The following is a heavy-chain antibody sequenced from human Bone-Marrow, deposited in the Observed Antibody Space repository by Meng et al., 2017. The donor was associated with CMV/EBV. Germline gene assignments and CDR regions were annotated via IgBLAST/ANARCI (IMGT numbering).Heavy chain of an antibody. CDR1: GYTFSSYS. J-gene: IGHJ4*02. D-gene: IGHD7-27*01. CDR2: ISGSGGST. Sequence: LSCRAYGYTFSSYSMGWVRQAPGKGLEWVSSISGSGGSTYSADSVKGRLTISRDNSESTLYLQMNSLTAEDTAIYYCVKGWQNLGDYWGQGTLVTVSS. V-gene: IGHV3-23*01. CDR3: VKGWQNLGDY.